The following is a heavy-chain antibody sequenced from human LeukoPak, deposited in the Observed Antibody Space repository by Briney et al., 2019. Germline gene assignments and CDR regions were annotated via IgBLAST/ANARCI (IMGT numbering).Heavy chain of an antibody. CDR1: GFTFSDYS. CDR2: VGISSGNT. J-gene: IGHJ4*02. Sequence: PGGSLRLSCGASGFTFSDYSMNWVRQAPGKGLEWISYVGISSGNTKYAASVKGRFTISGDSAKNSVFLQMNNLRVEDTAVYYCARDHRYAFDNWGQGTLVTVPS. V-gene: IGHV3-48*04. CDR3: ARDHRYAFDN. D-gene: IGHD5-12*01.